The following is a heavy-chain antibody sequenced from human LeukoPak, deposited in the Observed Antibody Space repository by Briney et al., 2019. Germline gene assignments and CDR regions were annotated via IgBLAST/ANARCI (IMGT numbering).Heavy chain of an antibody. CDR3: ARVKYYYGSGSYYSDY. CDR1: GFTFSSYG. Sequence: PGGSLRLSCAASGFTFSSYGMHWVRQAPGKGLKWVAFIRYDGSNKYYADSVKGRFTISRDNAKNSLYLQMNSLRAEDTAVYYCARVKYYYGSGSYYSDYWGQGTLVTVSS. CDR2: IRYDGSNK. D-gene: IGHD3-10*01. J-gene: IGHJ4*02. V-gene: IGHV3-30*02.